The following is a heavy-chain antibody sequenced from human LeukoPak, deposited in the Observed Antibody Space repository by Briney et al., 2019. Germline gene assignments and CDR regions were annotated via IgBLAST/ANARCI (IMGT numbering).Heavy chain of an antibody. Sequence: GGSLRLSCAASGFTVSSNYMSWVRQAPGKGLEWVSVIYSGGSTYYADSVKGRFTISRDNSKNTLYLQINSLRAEDTAVYYCARESLEYCSSTSCYDFDYWGQGTLVTVSS. J-gene: IGHJ4*02. CDR1: GFTVSSNY. D-gene: IGHD2-2*01. V-gene: IGHV3-66*01. CDR2: IYSGGST. CDR3: ARESLEYCSSTSCYDFDY.